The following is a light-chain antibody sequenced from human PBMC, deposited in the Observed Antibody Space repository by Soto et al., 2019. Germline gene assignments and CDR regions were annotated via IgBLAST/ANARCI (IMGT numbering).Light chain of an antibody. Sequence: DIQMTQSPSYVSASVGDRVTITCRASQGIKNWLASYQQKPGKAPNLLIYTGSSLQSGVPSRFSGSGSGTDFTLTINSLQPEDFATYYCQQAASFPITFGQGTRLEIK. V-gene: IGKV1-12*01. CDR3: QQAASFPIT. CDR1: QGIKNW. CDR2: TGS. J-gene: IGKJ5*01.